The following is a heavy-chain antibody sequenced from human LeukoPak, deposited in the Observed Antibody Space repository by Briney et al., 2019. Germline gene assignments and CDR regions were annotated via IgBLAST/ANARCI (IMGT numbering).Heavy chain of an antibody. Sequence: SETLSLTCTVSGGSISSHYWSWIRQPPGKGLEWIGYIYYSGSTNYNPSLKSRVTISVDTSKNQFSLKLSSVTAADTAVYYCARVITVRSYYYYYYMDVWGKGTTVTVSS. J-gene: IGHJ6*03. CDR1: GGSISSHY. CDR2: IYYSGST. CDR3: ARVITVRSYYYYYYMDV. V-gene: IGHV4-59*11. D-gene: IGHD4-11*01.